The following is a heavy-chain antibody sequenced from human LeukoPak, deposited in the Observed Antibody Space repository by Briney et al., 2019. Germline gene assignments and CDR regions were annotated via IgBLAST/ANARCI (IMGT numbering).Heavy chain of an antibody. Sequence: QPGGSLRLSCAASDFIVRSNYMTWVRQAPGKGLEWVSVIYNDGSAYYADSVRGRFTISRDTSKNTVYLQMNSLRAEDTAVYYCAIRGGLGSLDAFDIWGQGTMVTVSS. CDR3: AIRGGLGSLDAFDI. V-gene: IGHV3-53*01. CDR2: IYNDGSA. J-gene: IGHJ3*02. D-gene: IGHD3/OR15-3a*01. CDR1: DFIVRSNY.